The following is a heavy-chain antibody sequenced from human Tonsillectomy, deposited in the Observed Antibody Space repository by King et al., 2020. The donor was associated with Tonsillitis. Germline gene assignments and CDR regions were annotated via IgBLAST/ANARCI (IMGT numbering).Heavy chain of an antibody. D-gene: IGHD1-26*01. CDR2: ISYDGTNK. CDR1: GFTFRNYA. Sequence: VQLVESGGGVVQPGRSLRLSCAASGFTFRNYAMHWVRQAPGKGLEWVAIISYDGTNKFYADSVKGRFTISRDSSKNTLCLQMHSLRAEDTAVYYCARDRGSWVLDIDYWGQGTLVTVSS. J-gene: IGHJ4*02. CDR3: ARDRGSWVLDIDY. V-gene: IGHV3-30*04.